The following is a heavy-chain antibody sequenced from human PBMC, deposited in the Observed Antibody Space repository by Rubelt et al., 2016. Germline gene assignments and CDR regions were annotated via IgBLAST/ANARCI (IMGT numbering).Heavy chain of an antibody. J-gene: IGHJ4*02. CDR3: ARGAPKVGPYYFDY. CDR2: ISGSGGST. D-gene: IGHD1-26*01. V-gene: IGHV3-23*01. Sequence: GLEWVSAISGSGGSTYYADSVKGRFTISRDNSKNTLYLQMNSLRAEDTAVYYCARGAPKVGPYYFDYWGQGTLVTVSS.